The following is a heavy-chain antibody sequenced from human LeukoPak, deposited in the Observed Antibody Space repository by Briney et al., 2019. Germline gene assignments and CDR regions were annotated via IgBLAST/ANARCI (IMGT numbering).Heavy chain of an antibody. Sequence: GASVKVSCKASGYTFTGYYMHWVRQAPGQGLEWMGWINPNSGGTNYAQKFQGRVTMTRDTSISTAYMELSRLRSDDTAVYYCARERNYYDSSGYPLRDFDYWGQGTLVAVSS. J-gene: IGHJ4*02. CDR3: ARERNYYDSSGYPLRDFDY. D-gene: IGHD3-22*01. V-gene: IGHV1-2*02. CDR2: INPNSGGT. CDR1: GYTFTGYY.